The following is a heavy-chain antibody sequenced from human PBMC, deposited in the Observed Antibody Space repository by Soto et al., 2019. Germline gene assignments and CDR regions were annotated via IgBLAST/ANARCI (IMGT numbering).Heavy chain of an antibody. CDR2: IRSKANSYAT. J-gene: IGHJ5*02. Sequence: EVQLVESGGGLVQPGGSLKLSCAASGFTFSGSAMHWVRQASGKGLEWVGRIRSKANSYATAYAASVKGRFTISRDDSKNTAFLQMNSLKTEDTAVYYCTTYSSGYYYCWFDPWGQGTLVTVSS. CDR1: GFTFSGSA. CDR3: TTYSSGYYYCWFDP. D-gene: IGHD3-22*01. V-gene: IGHV3-73*02.